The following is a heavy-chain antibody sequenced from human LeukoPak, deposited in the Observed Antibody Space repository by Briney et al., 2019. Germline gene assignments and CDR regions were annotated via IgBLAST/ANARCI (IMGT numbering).Heavy chain of an antibody. CDR3: ACRKFSTPWSDP. J-gene: IGHJ5*02. Sequence: GASLQISCKAAGRSFTYYWIGWVRRMTGKGQERMGIISPGDSRSRDSPSFQGQVTISVDKSISTAYLQWSSLKASDTAMYYCACRKFSTPWSDPWGQGTLVTVSS. CDR2: ISPGDSRS. D-gene: IGHD1-14*01. V-gene: IGHV5-51*01. CDR1: GRSFTYYW.